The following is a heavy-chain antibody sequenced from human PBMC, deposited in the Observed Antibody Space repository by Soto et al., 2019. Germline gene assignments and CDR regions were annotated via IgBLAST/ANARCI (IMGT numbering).Heavy chain of an antibody. V-gene: IGHV1-3*01. CDR3: ARAVTVAGTLGVYYYYGMDV. D-gene: IGHD6-19*01. Sequence: ASVKVSCKASGYTFTSYAMHWLRQAPGQRLEWMGWINAGNGNTKYSQKFQGRVTITRDTSASTAYMELSSLRSEDTAVYYCARAVTVAGTLGVYYYYGMDVWGQGTTVTVSS. J-gene: IGHJ6*02. CDR2: INAGNGNT. CDR1: GYTFTSYA.